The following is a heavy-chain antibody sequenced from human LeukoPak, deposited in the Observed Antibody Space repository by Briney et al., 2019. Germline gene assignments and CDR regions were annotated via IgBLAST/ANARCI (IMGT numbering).Heavy chain of an antibody. D-gene: IGHD1-1*01. CDR1: GFTFSNYA. CDR3: AKATGNLGN. CDR2: ISNANGDT. J-gene: IGHJ4*02. V-gene: IGHV3-23*01. Sequence: GGSLRLSCAASGFTFSNYAMSWVRQAPGKGLEWVSTISNANGDTYYAGSVKGRFTISRDNSKNTLYLQMNSLTGEDTAIYYCAKATGNLGNWGQGTLVTLSS.